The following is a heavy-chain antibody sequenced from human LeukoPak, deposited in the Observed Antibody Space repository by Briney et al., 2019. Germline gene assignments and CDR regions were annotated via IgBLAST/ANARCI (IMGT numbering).Heavy chain of an antibody. D-gene: IGHD2-15*01. J-gene: IGHJ4*02. CDR1: GFTFSSYS. CDR3: ARDRGGSYSAIDY. CDR2: ISSSSITI. Sequence: GGSLRLSCAASGFTFSSYSLNWVRQAPGRGLEWVSFISSSSITIYYADSVKGRFTTSRDNAEKSLYLQMNSLRAEDTAVYYCARDRGGSYSAIDYWGQGTLVTVSS. V-gene: IGHV3-48*04.